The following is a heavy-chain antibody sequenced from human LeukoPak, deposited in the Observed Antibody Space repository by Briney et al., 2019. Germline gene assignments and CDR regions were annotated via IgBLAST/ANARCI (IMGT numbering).Heavy chain of an antibody. Sequence: PGGSLRLSCAASGFTFSSYGMHWVRQAPGKGLEWVAFIRYDGSNKYYADSVKGRFTISRDNSKNTLYLQMNSLRAEDTAVYYCARDLSKNYYGSGSSFDYWGQGTLVTVSS. J-gene: IGHJ4*02. CDR3: ARDLSKNYYGSGSSFDY. CDR1: GFTFSSYG. CDR2: IRYDGSNK. D-gene: IGHD3-10*01. V-gene: IGHV3-30*02.